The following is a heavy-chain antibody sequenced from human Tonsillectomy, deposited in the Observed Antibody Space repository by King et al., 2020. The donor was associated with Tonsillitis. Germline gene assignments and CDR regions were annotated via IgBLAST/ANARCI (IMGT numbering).Heavy chain of an antibody. CDR2: IWYDGSNK. J-gene: IGHJ3*02. CDR1: GFTFSSYG. V-gene: IGHV3-33*08. CDR3: ARAPSSYDAFDM. Sequence: QLVQSGGGVVQPGRSLRLSCVASGFTFSSYGMHWVRQAPGKGLEWVAVIWYDGSNKYYADSVKGRFTISRDNSKNTVYMQMNSLRVEDTAVYSCARAPSSYDAFDMWGQGTMVTVSS. D-gene: IGHD2-2*01.